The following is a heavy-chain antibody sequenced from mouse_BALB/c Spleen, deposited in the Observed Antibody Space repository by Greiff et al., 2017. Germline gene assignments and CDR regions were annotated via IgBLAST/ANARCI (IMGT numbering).Heavy chain of an antibody. J-gene: IGHJ3*01. D-gene: IGHD2-4*01. CDR2: ISYSGST. V-gene: IGHV3-2*02. Sequence: EVKLMESGPGLVKPSQSLSLTCTVTGYSITSDYAWNWIRQFPGNKLEWMGYISYSGSTSYNPSLKSRISITRDTSKNQFFLQLNSVTTEDTATYYCARGAYYDYGGGSFLFAYWGQGTLVTVSA. CDR1: GYSITSDYA. CDR3: ARGAYYDYGGGSFLFAY.